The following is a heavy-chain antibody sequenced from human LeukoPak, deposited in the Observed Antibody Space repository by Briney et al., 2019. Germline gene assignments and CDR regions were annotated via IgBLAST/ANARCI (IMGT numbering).Heavy chain of an antibody. CDR1: GYTFTGYY. CDR3: AKAPLGTAMALDY. D-gene: IGHD5-18*01. V-gene: IGHV1-2*02. Sequence: ASVKVSCKASGYTFTGYYMHWVRQAPGQGLEWMGWINPNSGGTNYAQKFQGRVTMTRDTSISTAYMELSRLRSDDTALYYCAKAPLGTAMALDYWGQGTLVTVSS. CDR2: INPNSGGT. J-gene: IGHJ4*02.